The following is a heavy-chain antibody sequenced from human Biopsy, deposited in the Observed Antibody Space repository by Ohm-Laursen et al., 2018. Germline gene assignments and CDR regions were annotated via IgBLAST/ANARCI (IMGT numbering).Heavy chain of an antibody. J-gene: IGHJ6*02. CDR1: GDSVTKYY. V-gene: IGHV4-59*02. Sequence: TLSLTCAVSGDSVTKYYWSWIRQPPGKGLEWIGHIYYSVMTNYNPSLQSRVSISADTSRNQVSLTLSSVTAADTAVYYCARDSGILNYGNFKYYHYYGMDVWGQGTKVIVSS. CDR3: ARDSGILNYGNFKYYHYYGMDV. D-gene: IGHD4-11*01. CDR2: IYYSVMT.